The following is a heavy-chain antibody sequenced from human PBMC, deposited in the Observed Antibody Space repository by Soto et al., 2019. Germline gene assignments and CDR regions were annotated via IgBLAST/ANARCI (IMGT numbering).Heavy chain of an antibody. J-gene: IGHJ6*02. CDR3: ARAAPTSCCYHYGLDV. CDR1: GGSISHYY. D-gene: IGHD2-2*01. V-gene: IGHV4-59*01. CDR2: IFDTGSI. Sequence: PSETLSLTCTVSGGSISHYYWSWIRQSPGKGLEWIGYIFDTGSINYNPFLKSRVTILLETPKKQFSLKPSSVTAADTAVYYCARAAPTSCCYHYGLDVWGQGTTVTVSS.